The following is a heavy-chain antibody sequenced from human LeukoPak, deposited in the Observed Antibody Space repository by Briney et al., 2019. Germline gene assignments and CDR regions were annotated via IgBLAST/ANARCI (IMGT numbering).Heavy chain of an antibody. V-gene: IGHV3-21*01. CDR1: GFTFSSYS. Sequence: GGSLRLSWAAAGFTFSSYSMNWVRQAPGKGLEWVSSISSSSSYIYYADSVKGRFTISRDNAKNSLYLQMNSLRAEDTAVYYCAGEESYYYGMDVWGQGTTVTVSS. J-gene: IGHJ6*02. CDR2: ISSSSSYI. CDR3: AGEESYYYGMDV.